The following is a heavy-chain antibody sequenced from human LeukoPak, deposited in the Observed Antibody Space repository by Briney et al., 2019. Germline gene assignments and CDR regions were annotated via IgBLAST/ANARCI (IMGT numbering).Heavy chain of an antibody. J-gene: IGHJ4*02. CDR2: INHSGST. CDR3: ARLPRGYSYGRNFDY. CDR1: GGSFSGYY. V-gene: IGHV4-34*01. Sequence: SETLSLTCAVYGGSFSGYYWSWIRQPPGKGLEWIGEINHSGSTNYNPSLKSRVTISVDTSKNQFSLKLSSVTAADTAVYYCARLPRGYSYGRNFDYWGQGTLVTLSS. D-gene: IGHD5-18*01.